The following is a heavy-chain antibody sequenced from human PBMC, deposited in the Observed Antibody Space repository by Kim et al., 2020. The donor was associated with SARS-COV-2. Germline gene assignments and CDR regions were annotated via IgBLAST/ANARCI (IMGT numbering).Heavy chain of an antibody. CDR2: IYYSGST. CDR3: ARTYYAILTGYPNFDY. D-gene: IGHD3-9*01. V-gene: IGHV4-39*01. Sequence: SETLSLTCTVSGGSISSSSYYWGWIRQPPGKGLEWIGSIYYSGSTYYNQSLKSRVPISVDTSKTQFSLRLSSVTAADTAVYYGARTYYAILTGYPNFDYWGQGTLVTVSS. J-gene: IGHJ4*02. CDR1: GGSISSSSYY.